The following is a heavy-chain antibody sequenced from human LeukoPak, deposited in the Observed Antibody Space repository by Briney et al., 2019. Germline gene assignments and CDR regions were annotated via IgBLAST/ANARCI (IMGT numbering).Heavy chain of an antibody. CDR3: AKASLYCSGGSCYSVSFHH. D-gene: IGHD2-15*01. J-gene: IGHJ4*02. CDR1: GFTFSSYA. V-gene: IGHV3-23*01. Sequence: PSGGSLRLSCAASGFTFSSYAMSWVRQAPGKGLEWVSAISGSGGSTYYADSVKGRFTISRDNSKNTLYLQMNSLRAEDTAVYYCAKASLYCSGGSCYSVSFHHWGQGTLVTVSS. CDR2: ISGSGGST.